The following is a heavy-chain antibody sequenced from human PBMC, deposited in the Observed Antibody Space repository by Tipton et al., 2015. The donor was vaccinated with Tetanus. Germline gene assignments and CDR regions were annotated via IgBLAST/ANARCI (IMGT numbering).Heavy chain of an antibody. J-gene: IGHJ5*02. V-gene: IGHV4-39*01. Sequence: TLSLTCTVSGASVSSAGYYWTWIRQPPGKGLEWIGNIYYSGTTYYNSPLKSRVTISLDTSKNQFSLKMTSVTAADTAVYYCARQADNWFDPWGQGTLVAVSS. CDR3: ARQADNWFDP. CDR1: GASVSSAGYY. CDR2: IYYSGTT.